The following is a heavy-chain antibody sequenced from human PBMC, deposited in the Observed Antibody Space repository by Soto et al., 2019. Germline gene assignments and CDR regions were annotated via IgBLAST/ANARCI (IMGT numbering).Heavy chain of an antibody. Sequence: VQLEESGGGLVQPRGSLRLSCAASEFTFNKYWMSWVRQAPGKGLEWVANIKQDGGQKYYVDSVKGRFTISRDNAKNSLYLQMNSLRAEDTAVYYCARGGDYYFYGMDVWGQGTTVTVSS. CDR1: EFTFNKYW. J-gene: IGHJ6*02. CDR3: ARGGDYYFYGMDV. V-gene: IGHV3-7*01. CDR2: IKQDGGQK.